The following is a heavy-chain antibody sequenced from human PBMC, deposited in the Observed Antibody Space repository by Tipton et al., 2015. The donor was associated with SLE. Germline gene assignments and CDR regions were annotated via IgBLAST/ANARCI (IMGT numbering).Heavy chain of an antibody. CDR2: INHSGST. Sequence: TLSLTCAVYGVSFSGYYWSWIRQPPGKGLEWIGEINHSGSTNYNPSLKSRVTISVDRSRNQFSLKLSSVTAADTAVYYCASEILRDYGSAWGPDYWGQGTLVTVSS. D-gene: IGHD6-19*01. CDR1: GVSFSGYY. CDR3: ASEILRDYGSAWGPDY. J-gene: IGHJ4*02. V-gene: IGHV4-34*01.